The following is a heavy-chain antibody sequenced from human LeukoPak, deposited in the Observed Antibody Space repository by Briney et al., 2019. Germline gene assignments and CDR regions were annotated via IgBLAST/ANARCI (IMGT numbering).Heavy chain of an antibody. CDR3: ARDDSSGWYLRYYYYYYMDV. J-gene: IGHJ6*03. V-gene: IGHV3-48*01. Sequence: PGGSLRLSCAASGFTFSSYSMNWVRQAPGKGLEWVSYISSSSSTIYYADSVKGRFTISRDNAENSLYLQMNSLRAEDTAVYYCARDDSSGWYLRYYYYYYMDVWGKGTTVTVSS. CDR1: GFTFSSYS. D-gene: IGHD6-19*01. CDR2: ISSSSSTI.